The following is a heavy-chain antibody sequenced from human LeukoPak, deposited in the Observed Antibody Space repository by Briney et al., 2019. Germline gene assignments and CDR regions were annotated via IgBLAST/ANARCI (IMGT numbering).Heavy chain of an antibody. V-gene: IGHV4-4*07. CDR2: IYTSGST. CDR1: GVSISSYY. CDR3: ARQGQGYDFRSGRGDAFDI. D-gene: IGHD3-3*01. J-gene: IGHJ3*02. Sequence: SETPSLTCTVSGVSISSYYWSWIRQPAGKGLEWIGRIYTSGSTNYNPSLKSRVTISVDTSKNQFSLKLSSVTAADTAVYYCARQGQGYDFRSGRGDAFDIWGQGTMVTVSS.